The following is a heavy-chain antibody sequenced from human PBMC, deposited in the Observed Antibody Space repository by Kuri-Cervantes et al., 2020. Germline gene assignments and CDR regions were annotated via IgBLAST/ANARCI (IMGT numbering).Heavy chain of an antibody. Sequence: GESLKISCAASGFTFSSYGMHWVRQAPGKGLEWVAVIWYDGSNKYYADSVKGRLTISRDNSKNTLYLQMNSLRAEDTAVYYCARKNGAVAGTGGGFDYWGQGTLVTVSS. CDR1: GFTFSSYG. J-gene: IGHJ4*02. CDR3: ARKNGAVAGTGGGFDY. CDR2: IWYDGSNK. D-gene: IGHD6-19*01. V-gene: IGHV3-33*01.